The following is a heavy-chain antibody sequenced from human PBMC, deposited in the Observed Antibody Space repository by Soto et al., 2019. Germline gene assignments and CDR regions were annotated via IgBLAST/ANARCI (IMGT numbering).Heavy chain of an antibody. CDR3: AKYYYGSGTFTGPLDY. Sequence: GGSLRLSCAASGFTFSSYAMSWVRQAPGKGLEWVSAISGSGGSTYYADSVKGRFTISRDNSKNTLYLQMNSLRAEDTALYYCAKYYYGSGTFTGPLDYWGQGTLVTVSS. CDR2: ISGSGGST. V-gene: IGHV3-23*01. J-gene: IGHJ4*02. D-gene: IGHD3-10*01. CDR1: GFTFSSYA.